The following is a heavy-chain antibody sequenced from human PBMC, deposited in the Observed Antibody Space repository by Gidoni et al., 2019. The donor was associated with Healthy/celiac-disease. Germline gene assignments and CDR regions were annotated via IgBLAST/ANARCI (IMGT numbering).Heavy chain of an antibody. D-gene: IGHD6-13*01. CDR1: GGSFSRYY. V-gene: IGHV4-34*01. CDR3: ASAVGSSRYAEEYYYGMDV. J-gene: IGHJ6*02. CDR2: INYSGST. Sequence: QVQLQQSGPGLFKPSETLSLTCAVSGGSFSRYYWSWIRQPPGKGLEWIGEINYSGSTNYNPSLKSRVTISVDTSKNQFSLKLSSVTAADTAVYYCASAVGSSRYAEEYYYGMDVWGQGTTVTVSS.